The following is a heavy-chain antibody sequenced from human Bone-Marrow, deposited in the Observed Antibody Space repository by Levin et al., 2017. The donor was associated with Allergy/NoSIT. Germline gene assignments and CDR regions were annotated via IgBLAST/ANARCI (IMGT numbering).Heavy chain of an antibody. CDR1: GFTFINAW. V-gene: IGHV3-15*01. CDR3: TTDPYRSYFDFWSGPKP. J-gene: IGHJ5*02. CDR2: IKSKTDGGTT. Sequence: SCAASGFTFINAWMSWVRQAPGKGLEWVGRIKSKTDGGTTDYGAPVKGRFIISRDDSKKTLYLQMNSLKTEDTAVYFCTTDPYRSYFDFWSGPKPWGQGSLVTVSS. D-gene: IGHD3-3*01.